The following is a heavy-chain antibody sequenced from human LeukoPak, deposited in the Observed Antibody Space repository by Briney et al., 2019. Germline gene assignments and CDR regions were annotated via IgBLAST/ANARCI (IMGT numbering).Heavy chain of an antibody. CDR1: GLIFRDVW. J-gene: IGHJ4*02. CDR3: ARDKTYYDDSGGHYPKFDY. D-gene: IGHD3-22*01. V-gene: IGHV3-15*01. Sequence: PGGALRLSCAVSGLIFRDVWMSWVRQAPGTGQEWVGRIKSQTDGETIDSAAPVKGRFILSRDDSKNTLYLQMNSLRAEDTALYYWARDKTYYDDSGGHYPKFDYWGQGTLVTVST. CDR2: IKSQTDGETI.